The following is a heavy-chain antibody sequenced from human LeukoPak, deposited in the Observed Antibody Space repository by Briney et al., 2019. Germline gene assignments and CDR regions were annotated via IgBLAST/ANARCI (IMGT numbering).Heavy chain of an antibody. CDR3: ARVQGHALPTNALDF. CDR1: GVIVSSNY. V-gene: IGHV3-66*01. Sequence: GGSLRLSCEVSGVIVSSNYLSWVRQPPGKGLEWVSVLYSGGSTFYADSVNGRFIISRDKSKNTVFIQMNCLRAEDTAVYYCARVQGHALPTNALDFWGQGTMVTVSS. J-gene: IGHJ3*01. CDR2: LYSGGST. D-gene: IGHD5-12*01.